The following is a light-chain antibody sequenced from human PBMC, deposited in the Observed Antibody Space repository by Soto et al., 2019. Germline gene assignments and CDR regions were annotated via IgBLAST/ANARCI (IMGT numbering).Light chain of an antibody. Sequence: DIQMTQSPSSLSASVGDRVTITCRASQNIDTYLNWYQQKPGRAPNLLIYAASTLQTGVPSRFSGSGSGTEFTLTITGLQPEDFATYYCQQSHSARTFGQGTKVDIK. CDR2: AAS. CDR3: QQSHSART. V-gene: IGKV1-39*01. CDR1: QNIDTY. J-gene: IGKJ1*01.